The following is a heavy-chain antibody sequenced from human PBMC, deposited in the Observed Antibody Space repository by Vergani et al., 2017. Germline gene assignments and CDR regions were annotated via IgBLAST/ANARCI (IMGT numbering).Heavy chain of an antibody. Sequence: QVQLQESGQGLVKPSETLSLTCTVSGGSISSYYWSWIRQPPGKGLEWIGYIYYSGSTNYNPSLKSRVTISVDTSKNQFSLKLSSVTAADTAVYYCARDIGYCSSTSCPLAYYYGMDVWGQGTTVTVSS. J-gene: IGHJ6*02. V-gene: IGHV4-59*01. CDR1: GGSISSYY. D-gene: IGHD2-2*03. CDR2: IYYSGST. CDR3: ARDIGYCSSTSCPLAYYYGMDV.